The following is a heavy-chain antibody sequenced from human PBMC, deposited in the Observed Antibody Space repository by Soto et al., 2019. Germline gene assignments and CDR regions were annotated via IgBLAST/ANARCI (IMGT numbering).Heavy chain of an antibody. J-gene: IGHJ5*02. CDR1: GFTFSSYG. D-gene: IGHD2-2*01. CDR3: ARGLVNYALDP. V-gene: IGHV3-33*01. CDR2: IWYDGSNK. Sequence: GGSLRLSCAASGFTFSSYGMHWVRQAPGKGLEWVAAIWYDGSNKYYADSVKGRFTISRDNSKNTLYLQMNSLRAEDTAVYYCARGLVNYALDPWGQGTLVTVSS.